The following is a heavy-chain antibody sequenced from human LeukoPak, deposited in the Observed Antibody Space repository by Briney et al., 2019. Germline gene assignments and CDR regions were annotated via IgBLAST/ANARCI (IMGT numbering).Heavy chain of an antibody. V-gene: IGHV3-48*03. J-gene: IGHJ4*02. CDR2: ISSSGSTI. CDR1: GFTFSSYE. Sequence: AGGSLRLSCAASGFTFSSYEMNWVRQAPGKGLEWVSYISSSGSTIYYADSVKGRFTISRDNAKNSLYLQMNSLRAEDTAVYYCARVLWRDYGDYEVDYWGQGTLVTVSS. D-gene: IGHD4-17*01. CDR3: ARVLWRDYGDYEVDY.